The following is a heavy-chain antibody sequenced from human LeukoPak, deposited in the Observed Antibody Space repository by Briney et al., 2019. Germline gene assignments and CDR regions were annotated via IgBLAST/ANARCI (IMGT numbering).Heavy chain of an antibody. Sequence: GGSLRPSCAASGFTFSSYAMSWVRQAPGKGLEGVSAISGSGGSTYYADSVKGRFTISRDNSKNTLYLQMNSLRAEDTAVYYCAKDESRLRFLEWLLYYFDYWGQGTLVTVSS. V-gene: IGHV3-23*01. J-gene: IGHJ4*02. CDR2: ISGSGGST. D-gene: IGHD3-3*01. CDR1: GFTFSSYA. CDR3: AKDESRLRFLEWLLYYFDY.